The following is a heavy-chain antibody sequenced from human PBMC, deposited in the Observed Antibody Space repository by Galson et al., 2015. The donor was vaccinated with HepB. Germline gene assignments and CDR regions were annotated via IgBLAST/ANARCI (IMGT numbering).Heavy chain of an antibody. Sequence: TLSLTCTVSGGSISSGGYYWSWIRQHPGKGLEWIGYIYYSGSTYYNPSLKSRVTISVDTSKNQFSLKLSSVTAADTAVYYCAVGPRIAARRGPPYYWGQGTLVTVSS. CDR2: IYYSGST. CDR1: GGSISSGGYY. CDR3: AVGPRIAARRGPPYY. D-gene: IGHD6-6*01. J-gene: IGHJ4*02. V-gene: IGHV4-31*03.